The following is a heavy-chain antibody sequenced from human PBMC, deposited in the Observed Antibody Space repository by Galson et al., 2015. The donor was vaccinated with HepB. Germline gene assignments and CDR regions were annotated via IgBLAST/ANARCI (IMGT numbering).Heavy chain of an antibody. CDR3: ARVGAPGGYDPRGRVFDV. V-gene: IGHV1-46*03. CDR2: INPSGGSA. D-gene: IGHD5-12*01. J-gene: IGHJ3*01. Sequence: SVKVSCKASGYTFSSYNMHWVRQAPGQGLEWMGLINPSGGSADYAQKFQGRVTVTRDTSSSTVYLDLSSLRSEDTAVYYCARVGAPGGYDPRGRVFDVWGQGTMVTVSS. CDR1: GYTFSSYN.